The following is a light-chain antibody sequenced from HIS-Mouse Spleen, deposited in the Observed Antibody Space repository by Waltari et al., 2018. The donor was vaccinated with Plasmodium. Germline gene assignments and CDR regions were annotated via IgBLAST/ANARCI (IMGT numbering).Light chain of an antibody. CDR1: ALPKKY. J-gene: IGLJ3*02. V-gene: IGLV3-10*01. CDR2: EDS. CDR3: YSTDSSGNHRV. Sequence: SSELTPPPSVSVSPGPTARITCPGDALPKKYAYWYQQKSGQAPVLVIYEDSKRPSGIPERFSGSSSGTMATLTISGAQVEDEADYYCYSTDSSGNHRVFGGGTKLTVL.